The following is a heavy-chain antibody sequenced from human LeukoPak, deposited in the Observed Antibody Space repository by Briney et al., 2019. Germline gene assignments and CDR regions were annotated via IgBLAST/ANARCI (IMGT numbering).Heavy chain of an antibody. V-gene: IGHV3-7*04. Sequence: GGSLRLSCAASGFTFSNYWMTWVRQAPGRGLEWVADINQDGSEKHYVDSVKGQFTISRDNAKNSLSLQMSSLRGEDAAVYYCARRDGYNRNLYFDYWGQGTLVTVSS. J-gene: IGHJ4*02. CDR3: ARRDGYNRNLYFDY. CDR2: INQDGSEK. D-gene: IGHD5-24*01. CDR1: GFTFSNYW.